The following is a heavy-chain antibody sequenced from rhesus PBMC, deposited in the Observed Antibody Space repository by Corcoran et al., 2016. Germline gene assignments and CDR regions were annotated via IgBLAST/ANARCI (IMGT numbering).Heavy chain of an antibody. D-gene: IGHD6S26*01. CDR2: ISYTGGST. J-gene: IGHJ4*01. CDR3: ARDLSGIAAAGLDY. Sequence: EVQLVESGGGLATPGGSLRLSCAASGFSFSDYYMYWVRQTPGKGLEWVSGISYTGGSTYYADSVKGRFTISRENAKNTLYLQMDSLRAEDTAVYYCARDLSGIAAAGLDYWGQGVLVTVSS. V-gene: IGHV3S18*01. CDR1: GFSFSDYY.